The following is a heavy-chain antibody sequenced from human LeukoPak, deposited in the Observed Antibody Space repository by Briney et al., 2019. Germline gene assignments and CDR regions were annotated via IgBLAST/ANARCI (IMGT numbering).Heavy chain of an antibody. Sequence: SETLSLTCTVSGYSINSGYFWGWVRQPPGKGREWIGSIFHTGDVYYNPSLRSRVTLSIDTSRNQVSLKVTSVTAADTALYYCARVVASTSIDSWGQGILVTVSS. J-gene: IGHJ4*02. V-gene: IGHV4-38-2*02. D-gene: IGHD2-15*01. CDR3: ARVVASTSIDS. CDR1: GYSINSGYF. CDR2: IFHTGDV.